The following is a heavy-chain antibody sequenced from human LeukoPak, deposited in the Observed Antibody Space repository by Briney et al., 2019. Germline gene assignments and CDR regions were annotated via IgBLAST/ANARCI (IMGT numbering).Heavy chain of an antibody. D-gene: IGHD2-21*02. Sequence: PGGSLRLSCAASGFTFSSYAMNWVRQAPGKGLEWVSSISSSSSYTYYADSMKGRFTISRDNAKNSLYLQMSSLSAEDTAVNYCARGCGGDCYPFRDYWGQGTLVTVSS. V-gene: IGHV3-21*06. CDR3: ARGCGGDCYPFRDY. CDR2: ISSSSSYT. CDR1: GFTFSSYA. J-gene: IGHJ4*02.